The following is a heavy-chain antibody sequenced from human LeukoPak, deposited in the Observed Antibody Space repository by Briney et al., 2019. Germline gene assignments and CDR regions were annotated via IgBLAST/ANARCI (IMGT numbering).Heavy chain of an antibody. Sequence: TGGSLRLSCAASGFTFSSYAMSWVRQAPGKGLEWVSAISGSGGSTYYADSVKGRFTISRDNSKNTLYLQMNSLRAEDTAVYYCAKADGYCSGGSGYSPNYFDYWGQGTLVTVSS. D-gene: IGHD2-15*01. V-gene: IGHV3-23*01. J-gene: IGHJ4*02. CDR3: AKADGYCSGGSGYSPNYFDY. CDR1: GFTFSSYA. CDR2: ISGSGGST.